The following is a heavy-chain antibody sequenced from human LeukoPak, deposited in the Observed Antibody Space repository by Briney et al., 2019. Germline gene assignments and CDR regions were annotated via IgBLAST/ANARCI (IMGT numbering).Heavy chain of an antibody. V-gene: IGHV3-23*01. CDR1: GFTFNKYA. CDR3: AKENSTTGEFDY. Sequence: GGSLRLSCAASGFTFNKYAMSWVRQAPGKGLEWVSAISGSTGTTYYADSVKGRFTISRDNSKNTLYLQMNSLRAEDTAVYYCAKENSTTGEFDYRGQGNLVTVSS. CDR2: ISGSTGTT. J-gene: IGHJ4*02. D-gene: IGHD2-8*02.